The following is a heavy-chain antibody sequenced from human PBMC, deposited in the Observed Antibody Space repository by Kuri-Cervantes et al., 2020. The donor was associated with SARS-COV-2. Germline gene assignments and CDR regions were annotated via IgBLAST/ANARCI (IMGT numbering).Heavy chain of an antibody. J-gene: IGHJ3*02. CDR1: GDTFTGYY. CDR2: INPDSGGT. Sequence: ASSKVSCKASGDTFTGYYMHWVRQAPGQGLEWMGWINPDSGGTNYAQKFQGRVTMTRDTSISTAYMELSRLRSDDTAVYYCATPSYYDSSGSYDAFDIWGQGTMVTVSS. CDR3: ATPSYYDSSGSYDAFDI. V-gene: IGHV1-2*02. D-gene: IGHD3-22*01.